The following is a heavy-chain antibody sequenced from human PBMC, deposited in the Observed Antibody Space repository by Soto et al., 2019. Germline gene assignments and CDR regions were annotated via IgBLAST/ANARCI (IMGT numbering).Heavy chain of an antibody. V-gene: IGHV3-30*18. Sequence: GESLKISCAASGFTFSSYGMHWVRQAPGKGLEWVAVISYDGSNKYYADSVKGRFTISRDNSKNTLYLQMNSLRAEDTAVYYCAKDRGWGSYFDYWGQGTLVTVSS. D-gene: IGHD3-16*01. J-gene: IGHJ4*02. CDR3: AKDRGWGSYFDY. CDR2: ISYDGSNK. CDR1: GFTFSSYG.